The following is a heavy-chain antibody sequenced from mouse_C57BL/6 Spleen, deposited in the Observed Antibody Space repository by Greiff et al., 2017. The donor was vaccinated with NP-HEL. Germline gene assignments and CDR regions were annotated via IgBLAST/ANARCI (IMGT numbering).Heavy chain of an antibody. CDR2: INPNYGTT. J-gene: IGHJ3*01. CDR3: ARGDGNYPAWFAY. V-gene: IGHV1-39*01. Sequence: EVKLMESGPELVKPGASVKISCKASGYSFTDYNMNWVKQSNGKSLEWIGVINPNYGTTSYNQKFKGKATLTVDQSSSTAYMQLNSLTSEDSAVYYCARGDGNYPAWFAYWGQGTLVTVSA. D-gene: IGHD2-1*01. CDR1: GYSFTDYN.